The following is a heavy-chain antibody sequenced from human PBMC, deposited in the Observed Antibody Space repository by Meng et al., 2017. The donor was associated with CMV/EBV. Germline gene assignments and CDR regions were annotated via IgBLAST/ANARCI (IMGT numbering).Heavy chain of an antibody. Sequence: ASVKVSCKASGYTFTSYGISWVRQAPGQGLEWMGWISAYNGNTNYAQKLQGRVTMTTDTSTSTAYMELRSLRSDDTAVYYCVRDALYSSSWYYYYYGMDVWGQGTTVTVSS. D-gene: IGHD6-13*01. V-gene: IGHV1-18*01. J-gene: IGHJ6*02. CDR2: ISAYNGNT. CDR1: GYTFTSYG. CDR3: VRDALYSSSWYYYYYGMDV.